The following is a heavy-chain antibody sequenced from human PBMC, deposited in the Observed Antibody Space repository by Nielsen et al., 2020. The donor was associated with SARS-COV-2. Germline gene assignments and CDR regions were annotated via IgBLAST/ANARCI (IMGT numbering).Heavy chain of an antibody. CDR3: AKGRGYSYGYLDY. CDR2: ISSSGSYI. Sequence: GESLKISCAASGFTFSSYSMNWVRQAPGKGLEWVSSISSSGSYIYYADSVKGRFTISRDNAKNSLYLQMNSLRAEDTAVYYCAKGRGYSYGYLDYWGQGTLVTVSS. V-gene: IGHV3-21*01. CDR1: GFTFSSYS. D-gene: IGHD5-18*01. J-gene: IGHJ4*02.